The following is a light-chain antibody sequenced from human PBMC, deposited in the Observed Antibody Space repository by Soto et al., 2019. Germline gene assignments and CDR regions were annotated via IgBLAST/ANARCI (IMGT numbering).Light chain of an antibody. CDR3: HQFNSYPRT. V-gene: IGKV1-13*02. CDR2: DAS. CDR1: QGISSA. Sequence: AIQLTQSPSPLSASVGDRVTITCRASQGISSALAWYQQKPGTGPKLLIYDASSLESGVPSRFCGSGSGTDFTLTISSLQPEDFATYYCHQFNSYPRTFGGGTKVELK. J-gene: IGKJ4*01.